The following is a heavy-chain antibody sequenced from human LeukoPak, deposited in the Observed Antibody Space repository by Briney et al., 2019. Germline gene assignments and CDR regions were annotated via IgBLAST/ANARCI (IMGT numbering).Heavy chain of an antibody. CDR2: ISGSGGST. Sequence: GGSLRLSCAASGFTFSSYAMSWVRQAPGKGLEWVSAISGSGGSTYYADSVKGRFTISRDNSKNTLYLQMNSLRAEDTAVYYCAGDNLDQYYYMDVWGKGTTVTVSS. J-gene: IGHJ6*03. CDR1: GFTFSSYA. V-gene: IGHV3-23*01. D-gene: IGHD3/OR15-3a*01. CDR3: AGDNLDQYYYMDV.